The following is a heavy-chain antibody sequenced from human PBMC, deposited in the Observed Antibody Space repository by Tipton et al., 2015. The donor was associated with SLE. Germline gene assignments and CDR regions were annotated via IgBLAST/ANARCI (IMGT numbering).Heavy chain of an antibody. CDR1: GGSLSSYY. CDR2: IYYSGTT. CDR3: ARAPAPAPPTHYYYYFMDV. V-gene: IGHV4-59*01. Sequence: TLSLTCTVSGGSLSSYYWSWIRQSPEKGLEWIAYIYYSGTTNYNPSLKSRVTISVDTSENQFSLRLSSVTAADTAVYYCARAPAPAPPTHYYYYFMDVWGHGTTVTVSS. J-gene: IGHJ6*03. D-gene: IGHD2-2*01.